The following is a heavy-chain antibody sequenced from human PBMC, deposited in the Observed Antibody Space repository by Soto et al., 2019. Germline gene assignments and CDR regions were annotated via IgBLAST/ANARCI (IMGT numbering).Heavy chain of an antibody. CDR1: GGTFSNYG. V-gene: IGHV1-69*06. CDR2: IIPIFGTR. Sequence: QVQLVQSGAEVKKPGSSVKVSCKASGGTFSNYGISWVRQAPGEGLEWMGEIIPIFGTRNYAQKFQGRVTITADKSTSTAYMDLSSLRSEDTAVYYCARGSGYDNGGAFDIWGQGTMVTVSS. D-gene: IGHD3-22*01. J-gene: IGHJ3*02. CDR3: ARGSGYDNGGAFDI.